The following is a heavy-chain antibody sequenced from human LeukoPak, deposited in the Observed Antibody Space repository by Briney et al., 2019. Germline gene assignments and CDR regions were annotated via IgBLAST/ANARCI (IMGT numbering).Heavy chain of an antibody. Sequence: PSETLSLTCTVSGASFISSIYRWGWLRQPPGKGLEWMGSVYYDGSTYYNPSLTSRVIMSVDTSKNQFSLKVRSVAATDTAVYYCARLHDVDYWGQGKLVTAS. V-gene: IGHV4-39*01. CDR1: GASFISSIYR. D-gene: IGHD5-24*01. CDR3: ARLHDVDY. CDR2: VYYDGST. J-gene: IGHJ4*02.